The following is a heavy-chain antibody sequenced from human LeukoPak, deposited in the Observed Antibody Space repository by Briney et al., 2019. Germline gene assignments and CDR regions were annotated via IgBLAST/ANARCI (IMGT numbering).Heavy chain of an antibody. V-gene: IGHV3-48*01. CDR1: GFTFSNYD. D-gene: IGHD3-22*01. Sequence: GGSLRLSCAASGFTFSNYDMTWVRQTPRKGLDWVSYIDSNSRGIYYADSVKGRFTISRDNAKDSLYLQMNSLRGEDTAVYFCARGRHFYDSSVYFFDYWGQGTLVTVSS. J-gene: IGHJ4*02. CDR2: IDSNSRGI. CDR3: ARGRHFYDSSVYFFDY.